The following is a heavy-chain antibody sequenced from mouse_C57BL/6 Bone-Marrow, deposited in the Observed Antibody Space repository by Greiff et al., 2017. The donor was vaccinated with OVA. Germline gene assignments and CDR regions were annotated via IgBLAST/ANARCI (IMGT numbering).Heavy chain of an antibody. V-gene: IGHV5-6*01. D-gene: IGHD1-1*01. CDR2: FSSGGSYT. Sequence: EGKREEEGADRGKTGGAGKGKGEKKGENGKRHGMSWVRQTPAQRLVWVATFSSGGSYTYYPDSVKGRFTISRDNAKNPLYLQMSSLKSEDTAMYYCARHEDYGSSRDYWGQGTSVTVSS. J-gene: IGHJ4*01. CDR1: GENGKRHG. CDR3: ARHEDYGSSRDY.